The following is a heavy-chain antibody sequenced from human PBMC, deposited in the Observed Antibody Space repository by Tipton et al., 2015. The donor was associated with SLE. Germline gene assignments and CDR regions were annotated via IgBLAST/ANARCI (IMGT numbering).Heavy chain of an antibody. CDR2: ISDGGGT. CDR1: GGSMTGSY. D-gene: IGHD4-17*01. Sequence: TLSLTCSVSGGSMTGSYWIWIRQPPGKGLEWLAYISDGGGTNYNPSLKSRVTISVDPAKNQFSLKLGSVTAADTAVYYCARHGYGDYGIDYWGQGTLVTVSS. J-gene: IGHJ4*02. V-gene: IGHV4-59*08. CDR3: ARHGYGDYGIDY.